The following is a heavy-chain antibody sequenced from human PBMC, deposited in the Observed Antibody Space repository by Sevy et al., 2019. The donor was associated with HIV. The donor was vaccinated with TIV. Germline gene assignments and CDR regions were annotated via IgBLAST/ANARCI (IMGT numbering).Heavy chain of an antibody. V-gene: IGHV3-30*04. CDR1: GFGFSGYA. CDR3: ARDGRGDYFDY. J-gene: IGHJ4*02. CDR2: ISNDATKK. Sequence: GGSLRLSCAASGFGFSGYAMHWVRQAPGKGLEWMAVISNDATKKYHINSVKGRFTISRDNAKNTLYLQMNSLRSEDTAVYYCARDGRGDYFDYRGQGTLVTVSS. D-gene: IGHD3-10*01.